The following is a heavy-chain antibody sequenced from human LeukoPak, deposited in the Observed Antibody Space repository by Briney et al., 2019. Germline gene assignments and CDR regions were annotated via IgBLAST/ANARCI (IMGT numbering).Heavy chain of an antibody. V-gene: IGHV3-74*01. CDR1: GFTFRHYG. CDR2: INTDGSST. CDR3: VGGGPARSDY. J-gene: IGHJ4*02. Sequence: GGSLRLSCAASGFTFRHYGMNWVRQAPGKGLVWVSHINTDGSSTNYADSVKGRFTISRDNAKNTLCLQLNSLRAEDTAVYYCVGGGPARSDYWGQRTQVTVSS. D-gene: IGHD2-2*01.